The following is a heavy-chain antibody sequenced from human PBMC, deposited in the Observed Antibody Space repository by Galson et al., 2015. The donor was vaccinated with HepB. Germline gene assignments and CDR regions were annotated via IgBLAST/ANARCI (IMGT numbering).Heavy chain of an antibody. CDR2: ISGNGDNT. CDR3: AKDLQP. Sequence: SLRLSCAASGFTFSSYAMSWVRQAPGKGLGWVSTISGNGDNTFYADSVKGRFTISRDNFKSTLYLQMTNLSAEDTAVYYCAKDLQPWGQGTLVTVSS. J-gene: IGHJ5*02. V-gene: IGHV3-23*01. CDR1: GFTFSSYA.